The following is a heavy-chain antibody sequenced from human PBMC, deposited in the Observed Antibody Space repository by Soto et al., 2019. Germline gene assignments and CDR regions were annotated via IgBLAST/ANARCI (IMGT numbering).Heavy chain of an antibody. D-gene: IGHD1-1*01. J-gene: IGHJ4*02. CDR3: ARNTYGAATTDY. CDR2: IWYDGSNE. CDR1: EFAFRSYG. V-gene: IGHV3-33*01. Sequence: QVQLVESGGGVVQPGRSLRLSCAASEFAFRSYGMHWVRQAPGKGLEWVAFIWYDGSNEHYADSVKGRFTIYRDNSKNTLYLQMNSLRAEDTAVYYCARNTYGAATTDYWGQGTLVTVSS.